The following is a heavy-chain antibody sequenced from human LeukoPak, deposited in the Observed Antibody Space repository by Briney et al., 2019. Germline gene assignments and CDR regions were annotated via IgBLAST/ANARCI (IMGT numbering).Heavy chain of an antibody. CDR2: IRYDGSNK. D-gene: IGHD4-17*01. CDR3: AKDLAYGVLPDY. J-gene: IGHJ4*02. Sequence: GGSLRLSCAASGFTFSSYGMHWVRQAPGKGLEWVAFIRYDGSNKYYAASVKGRFTISRDNSKNTLYLQMNSLRAEDTAVYSCAKDLAYGVLPDYWGQGTLVTVSS. CDR1: GFTFSSYG. V-gene: IGHV3-30*02.